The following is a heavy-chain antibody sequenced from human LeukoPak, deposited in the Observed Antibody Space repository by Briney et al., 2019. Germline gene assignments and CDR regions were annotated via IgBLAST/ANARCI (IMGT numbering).Heavy chain of an antibody. D-gene: IGHD6-6*01. V-gene: IGHV3-66*01. CDR1: GFTVSSSY. J-gene: IGHJ3*02. Sequence: AGGSLRLSCAASGFTVSSSYMSWVRQAPGEGLEWVSVIYSGGSTYYADSVKGRFTISRDNSKNTLYLQMNSLRAEDTAVYYCAREVAASRYAFDIWGQGTMVTVSS. CDR2: IYSGGST. CDR3: AREVAASRYAFDI.